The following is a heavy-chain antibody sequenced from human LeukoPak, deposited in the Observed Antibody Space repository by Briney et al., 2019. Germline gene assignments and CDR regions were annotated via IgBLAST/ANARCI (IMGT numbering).Heavy chain of an antibody. D-gene: IGHD3-10*01. J-gene: IGHJ4*02. CDR2: ISGSGGST. CDR3: AKVWSFNPLQSNFDY. Sequence: PGGSLRLSCAASGFTFSGYAMSWVRQAPGKGLEWVSAISGSGGSTYYADSVKGRFTISRDNSKNTLYLQMNSLRAEDTAVYYCAKVWSFNPLQSNFDYWGQGTLVTVSS. V-gene: IGHV3-23*01. CDR1: GFTFSGYA.